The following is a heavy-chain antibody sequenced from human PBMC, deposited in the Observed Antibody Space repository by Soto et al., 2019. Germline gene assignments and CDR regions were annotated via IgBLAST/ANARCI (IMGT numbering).Heavy chain of an antibody. Sequence: QVQLVQSGAEVKKPGSSVKVSCKVSGGTFNNYAIDWVRLAPGHGLEWMGGIVPIFGTTYYTQKFQGRATIIADDSTTTAYLEMSSLRSEDTAIYYCARVEAVAGLYNYHGLDVWGQGTAVTVSS. V-gene: IGHV1-69*12. CDR1: GGTFNNYA. CDR2: IVPIFGTT. J-gene: IGHJ6*02. D-gene: IGHD6-19*01. CDR3: ARVEAVAGLYNYHGLDV.